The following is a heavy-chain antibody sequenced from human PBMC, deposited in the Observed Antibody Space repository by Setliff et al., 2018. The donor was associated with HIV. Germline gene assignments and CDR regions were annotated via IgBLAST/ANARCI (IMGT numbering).Heavy chain of an antibody. J-gene: IGHJ4*02. CDR3: ARHGLRFLACFDY. Sequence: SETLSLTCTVSGDSMISRPYYWGWIRQSPGKGLEWIGNIFYSGSIYSNPSLKSRINLSIDTSKNQFSLKLSSATATDTAVYYCARHGLRFLACFDYWGQGALVTVS. V-gene: IGHV4-39*01. D-gene: IGHD3-3*01. CDR2: IFYSGSI. CDR1: GDSMISRPYY.